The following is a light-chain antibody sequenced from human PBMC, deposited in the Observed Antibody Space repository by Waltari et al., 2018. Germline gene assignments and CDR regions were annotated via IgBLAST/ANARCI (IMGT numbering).Light chain of an antibody. CDR3: CSYAGSGTYV. CDR1: NRDVGNYNL. V-gene: IGLV2-23*02. Sequence: QSALTQPASVSGTPGQSITISCTGTNRDVGNYNLVTWYQHHPGEAPKLMICEVIKRPSGVSNRFSGSKSGNTASLTISGLQAEDEADYYCCSYAGSGTYVFGTGTKVTVL. J-gene: IGLJ1*01. CDR2: EVI.